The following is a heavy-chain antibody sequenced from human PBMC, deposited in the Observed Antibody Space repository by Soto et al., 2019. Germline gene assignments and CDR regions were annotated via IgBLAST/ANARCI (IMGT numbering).Heavy chain of an antibody. J-gene: IGHJ6*02. CDR3: ARGRGMDV. CDR1: GGSFSGYY. CDR2: INHSGST. V-gene: IGHV4-34*01. Sequence: SVTLSLTCAVYGGSFSGYYWSWIRQPPGKGLEWIGEINHSGSTNYNPSLKSRVTISVDTSKNQFSLKLSSVTAADTAVYYCARGRGMDVWGQGTTVTVSS.